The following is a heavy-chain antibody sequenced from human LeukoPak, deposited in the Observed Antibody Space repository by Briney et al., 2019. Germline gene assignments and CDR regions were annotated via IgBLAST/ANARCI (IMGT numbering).Heavy chain of an antibody. Sequence: SETLSLTCTVSGDSISGYYWSWIRQPAGQGLEWIGHSYSHGDTRYNPSLKSRVTMSVDTSKGQLSLKLGPVTAADTAVYYCARAAGAAGGQYFDYWAQGTLVTLSS. D-gene: IGHD6-13*01. V-gene: IGHV4-4*07. J-gene: IGHJ4*02. CDR2: SYSHGDT. CDR1: GDSISGYY. CDR3: ARAAGAAGGQYFDY.